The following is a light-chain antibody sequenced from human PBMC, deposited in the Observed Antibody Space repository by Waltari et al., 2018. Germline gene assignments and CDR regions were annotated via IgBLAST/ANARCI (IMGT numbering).Light chain of an antibody. CDR3: QQTSSWPLT. Sequence: IVLTQSPATLSLPPGQRATLSCRASQSVSINLGWYQQKLGQPPRLLIYDTSNRATGIPDRFSASGFGTDFTLTISSLEPEDFAVYFCQQTSSWPLTFGGGTKVEIK. CDR1: QSVSIN. V-gene: IGKV3-11*01. J-gene: IGKJ4*01. CDR2: DTS.